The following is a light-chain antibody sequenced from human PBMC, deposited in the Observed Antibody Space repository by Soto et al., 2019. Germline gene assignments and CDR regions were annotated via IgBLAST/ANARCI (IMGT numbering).Light chain of an antibody. CDR3: QQYDSYWT. J-gene: IGKJ1*01. CDR2: MDS. CDR1: PSISSW. Sequence: DIQMTQSPSTLSASVGDRVTITGRASPSISSWLAWYQQKPGKAPKLLICMDSTLESGVPPRFSGSGSGTDFTLTISGLQPDDFATYYCQQYDSYWTFGQGTKVDIK. V-gene: IGKV1-5*03.